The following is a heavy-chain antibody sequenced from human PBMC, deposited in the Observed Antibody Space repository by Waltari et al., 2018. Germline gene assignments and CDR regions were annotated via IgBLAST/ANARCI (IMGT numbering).Heavy chain of an antibody. J-gene: IGHJ5*02. Sequence: EEYMVESGGGLGQMGGSMRLSCAASGFILSNYEMYWIRQAPGKGLGWVSDIRSRGSTSYYTDSGKGRFTRPRDNAKNSLYLQMKSLRTEATAVYYCAGRDDYGDDPFWTWGQGTLVTVSS. D-gene: IGHD4-17*01. CDR2: IRSRGSTS. CDR3: AGRDDYGDDPFWT. CDR1: GFILSNYE. V-gene: IGHV3-48*03.